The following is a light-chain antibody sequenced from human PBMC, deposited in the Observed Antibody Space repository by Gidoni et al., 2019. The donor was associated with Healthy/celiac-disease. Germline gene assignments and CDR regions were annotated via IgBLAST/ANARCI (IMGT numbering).Light chain of an antibody. CDR2: LGS. CDR3: MKALQTPPT. Sequence: DIVMTQSPLSLPVTPREPAYIACRSSQSRLNINGYNDLDRYLQRPGQSPLILISLGSNRASAVPDRFSGSGSGTDFTLKISRVEAEDVGVYYCMKALQTPPTFGQGTKVEIK. CDR1: QSRLNINGYND. J-gene: IGKJ1*01. V-gene: IGKV2-28*01.